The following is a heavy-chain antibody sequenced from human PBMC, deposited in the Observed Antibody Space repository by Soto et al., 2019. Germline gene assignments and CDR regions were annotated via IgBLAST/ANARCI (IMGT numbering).Heavy chain of an antibody. CDR2: INAGNGNT. CDR3: AREPPSRGKVPGVEMEYYYYYGMVV. J-gene: IGHJ6*02. D-gene: IGHD3-10*01. Sequence: ASVKVSCKASGYTFTSYAMHWVRQAPGQRLEWMGWINAGNGNTKYSQKFQGRVTITRDTSASTAYMELSSLRSDDTAVYYCAREPPSRGKVPGVEMEYYYYYGMVVWGQGTTVTVSS. CDR1: GYTFTSYA. V-gene: IGHV1-3*01.